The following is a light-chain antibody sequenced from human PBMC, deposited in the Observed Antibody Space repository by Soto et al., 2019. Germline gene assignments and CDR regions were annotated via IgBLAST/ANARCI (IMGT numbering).Light chain of an antibody. J-gene: IGKJ2*01. CDR1: QSINNY. Sequence: DIQMTQSPSSLSASLGDRVTITCRASQSINNYLNWYQQEEGKAPKLLIYAATSLQSGVPSRFSGSGSGTELTLTISSLQPGDFATYYCQQSYNSPYTFGLGTKLEI. V-gene: IGKV1-39*01. CDR3: QQSYNSPYT. CDR2: AAT.